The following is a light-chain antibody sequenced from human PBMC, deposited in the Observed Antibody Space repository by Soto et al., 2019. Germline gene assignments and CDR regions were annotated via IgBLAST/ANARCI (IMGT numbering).Light chain of an antibody. CDR2: GAS. CDR3: QQYGSSRDT. V-gene: IGKV3-20*01. J-gene: IGKJ2*01. CDR1: QSVADY. Sequence: EIVLTQSPGTLSLSPGERATLSCRASQSVADYLAWYRHKPGQPPRLLIYGASNRATGTPDRFSGSGSGTDFTLTISRLEPEDFAVYYCQQYGSSRDTFGQGTKLEI.